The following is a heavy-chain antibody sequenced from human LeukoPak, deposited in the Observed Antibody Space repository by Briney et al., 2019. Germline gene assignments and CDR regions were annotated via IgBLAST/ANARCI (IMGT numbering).Heavy chain of an antibody. CDR1: GGSISSGSYY. CDR2: IYTSGST. Sequence: SETLSLTCTVSGGSISSGSYYWSWIRQPAGKGLEWIGRIYTSGSTNYNPSLKSRVTMSVDTSKNQFSLKLSSVTAADTAVYYCARDGYTVTTVSENWFDPWGQGTLVSVSS. V-gene: IGHV4-61*02. CDR3: ARDGYTVTTVSENWFDP. J-gene: IGHJ5*02. D-gene: IGHD4-17*01.